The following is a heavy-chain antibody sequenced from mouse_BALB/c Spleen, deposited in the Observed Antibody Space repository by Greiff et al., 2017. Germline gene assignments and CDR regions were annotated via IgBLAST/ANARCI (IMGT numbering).Heavy chain of an antibody. CDR3: ARGRGWYFDV. J-gene: IGHJ1*01. CDR2: INPNNGGT. Sequence: VQLKESGPELVKPGASVKIPCKASGYTFTDYNMDWVKQSHGKSLEWIGDINPNNGGTIYNQKFKGKATLTVDKSSSTAYMELRSLTSEDTAVYYCARGRGWYFDVWGAGTTVTVSS. V-gene: IGHV1-18*01. CDR1: GYTFTDYN.